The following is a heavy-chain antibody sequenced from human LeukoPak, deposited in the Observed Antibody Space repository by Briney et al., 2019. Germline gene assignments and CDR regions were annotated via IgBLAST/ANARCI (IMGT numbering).Heavy chain of an antibody. CDR3: TRDGGEGGYSAFDM. CDR1: GFTFSSYE. CDR2: ISSSGSTI. D-gene: IGHD3-16*01. V-gene: IGHV3-48*03. J-gene: IGHJ3*02. Sequence: GGSLRLSCAASGFTFSSYEMNGVRQAPGKGLEWVSYISSSGSTIYYADSVKGRLTISRDNAQNSLYLQMNSLRAEDTAVYHCTRDGGEGGYSAFDMWGQGAMVTVSS.